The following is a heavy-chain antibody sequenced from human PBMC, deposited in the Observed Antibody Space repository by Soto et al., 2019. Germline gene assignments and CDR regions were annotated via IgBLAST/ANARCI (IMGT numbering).Heavy chain of an antibody. Sequence: GESLKISCKGSGYSFTSYWIGWVRQMPGKGLEWMGIIYPGDSDTRYSPSFQGQVTISADKSISTAYLQWSSLKASDTAMYYCARRGEYSGYDSYYYYYMDVWGKGTTVTVSS. CDR2: IYPGDSDT. J-gene: IGHJ6*03. CDR1: GYSFTSYW. V-gene: IGHV5-51*01. CDR3: ARRGEYSGYDSYYYYYMDV. D-gene: IGHD5-12*01.